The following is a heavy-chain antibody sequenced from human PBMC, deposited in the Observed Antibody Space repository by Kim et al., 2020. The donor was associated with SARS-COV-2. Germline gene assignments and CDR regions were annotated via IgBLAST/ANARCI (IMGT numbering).Heavy chain of an antibody. CDR2: IWYDGSNK. Sequence: GGSLRLSCAASGFTFSSYGMHWVRQAPGKGLEWVAVIWYDGSNKYYADSVKGRFTISRDNSKNTLYLQMNSLRAEDTAVYYCAKDLNYGHWFDPWGQGTLVTVSS. D-gene: IGHD4-17*01. V-gene: IGHV3-33*06. CDR3: AKDLNYGHWFDP. CDR1: GFTFSSYG. J-gene: IGHJ5*02.